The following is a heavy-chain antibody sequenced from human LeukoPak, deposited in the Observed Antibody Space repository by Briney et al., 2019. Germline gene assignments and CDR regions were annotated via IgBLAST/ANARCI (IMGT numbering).Heavy chain of an antibody. Sequence: GGSLRLSCAASGFTFDNYNMNWVRQAPGKGLEWVSSISRSSSYIYYADSVKGRFTISRDNAKNSLFLQMNSLRAKDTAVYYCARETQYCSSTSLGLECTNNWFDPWGQGTLVTVSS. J-gene: IGHJ5*02. D-gene: IGHD2-2*01. CDR2: ISRSSSYI. V-gene: IGHV3-21*01. CDR1: GFTFDNYN. CDR3: ARETQYCSSTSLGLECTNNWFDP.